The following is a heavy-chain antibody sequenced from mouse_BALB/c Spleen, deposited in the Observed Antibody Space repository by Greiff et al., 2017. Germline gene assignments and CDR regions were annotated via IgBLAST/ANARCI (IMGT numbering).Heavy chain of an antibody. CDR3: TTYYDYEFAY. Sequence: EVKLVESGGGLVQPGGSMKLSCVASGFTFSNYWMNWVRQSPEKGLEWVAEIRLKSNNYATHYAESVKGRFTISRDDSKSSVYLQMNNLRAEDTGIYYCTTYYDYEFAYWGQGTLVTVSA. V-gene: IGHV6-6*02. D-gene: IGHD2-4*01. CDR1: GFTFSNYW. J-gene: IGHJ3*01. CDR2: IRLKSNNYAT.